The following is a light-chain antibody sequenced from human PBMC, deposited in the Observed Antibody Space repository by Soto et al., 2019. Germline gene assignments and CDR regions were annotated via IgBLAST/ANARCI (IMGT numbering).Light chain of an antibody. CDR1: SGHSSYI. CDR3: ETWDSKTQRV. J-gene: IGLJ2*01. V-gene: IGLV4-60*03. Sequence: QSVLTQSSSASASLGSSVTLTCTLSSGHSSYIIAWHQQQPGKATRYLMKLEGSGSYNKGSGVPDRFSGSSSGADRYLTISNLPSEDEADYYCETWDSKTQRVFGGGTKLTVL. CDR2: LEGSGSY.